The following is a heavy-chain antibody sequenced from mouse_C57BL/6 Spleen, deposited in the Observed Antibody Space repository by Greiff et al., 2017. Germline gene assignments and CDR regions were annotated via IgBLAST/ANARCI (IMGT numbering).Heavy chain of an antibody. CDR3: AGCDDGTFYYAMDY. V-gene: IGHV1-81*01. Sequence: QVQLQQSGAELARPGASVKLSCKASGYTFTSYGISWVKQRTGQGLEWIGEIYPRSGNTYYNEKFKGKATLTADTSSRTAYMELRSLTYEYSAVYCGAGCDDGTFYYAMDYWGQGTSVTVSS. J-gene: IGHJ4*01. D-gene: IGHD2-3*01. CDR2: IYPRSGNT. CDR1: GYTFTSYG.